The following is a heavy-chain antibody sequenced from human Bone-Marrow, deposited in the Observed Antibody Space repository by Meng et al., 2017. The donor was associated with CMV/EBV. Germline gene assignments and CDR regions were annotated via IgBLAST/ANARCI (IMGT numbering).Heavy chain of an antibody. CDR1: GFTFDDYA. CDR2: IYSGGST. Sequence: GESLKISCAASGFTFDDYAMHWVRQAPGKGLEWVSVIYSGGSTFYADSVKGRFTISRDNSKDTPYLQMNSLRAEDTAVYYCARGDSEYCTNGVCSSYWYFDLWGRGTLVTVSS. J-gene: IGHJ2*01. CDR3: ARGDSEYCTNGVCSSYWYFDL. D-gene: IGHD2-8*01. V-gene: IGHV3-53*01.